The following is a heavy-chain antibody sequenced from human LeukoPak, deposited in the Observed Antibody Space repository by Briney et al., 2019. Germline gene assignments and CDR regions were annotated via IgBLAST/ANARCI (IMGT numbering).Heavy chain of an antibody. Sequence: GASVEVSCKACGYTFTSYGISWVRQAPGQGLEWMGWISAYNGNTNYAQKLQGRVTMTTDTSTSTAYMELRSLRSDDTAVYYCAREGSITMVRGVINYWGQGTLVTVSS. D-gene: IGHD3-10*01. CDR2: ISAYNGNT. J-gene: IGHJ4*02. CDR1: GYTFTSYG. V-gene: IGHV1-18*01. CDR3: AREGSITMVRGVINY.